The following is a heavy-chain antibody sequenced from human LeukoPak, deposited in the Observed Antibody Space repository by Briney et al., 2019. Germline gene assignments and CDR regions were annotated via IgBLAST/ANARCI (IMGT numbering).Heavy chain of an antibody. CDR1: GFTVSSNY. CDR3: ARDLPGYYDSSGTPSWYGMDV. CDR2: IYSCGST. J-gene: IGHJ6*02. V-gene: IGHV3-66*01. Sequence: GGSLRLSCAASGFTVSSNYMSWVRQAPGKGLEWVSVIYSCGSTYYADSVKGRFTISRDNSKNTLYLQMNSLRAEDTAVYYCARDLPGYYDSSGTPSWYGMDVWGQGTTVTVSS. D-gene: IGHD3-22*01.